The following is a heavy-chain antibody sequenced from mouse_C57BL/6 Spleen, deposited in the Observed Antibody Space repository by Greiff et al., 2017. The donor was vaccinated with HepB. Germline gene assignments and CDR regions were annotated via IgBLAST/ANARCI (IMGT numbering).Heavy chain of an antibody. CDR2: ISSGGDYI. J-gene: IGHJ4*01. Sequence: EVNLVESGEGLVKPGGSLKLSCAASGFTFSSYAMSWVRQTPEKRLEWVAYISSGGDYIYYADTVKGRFTISRDNARNTLYLQMSSLKSEDTAMYYCTRDGSYYYAMDDWGQGTSVTVSS. D-gene: IGHD2-3*01. V-gene: IGHV5-9-1*02. CDR3: TRDGSYYYAMDD. CDR1: GFTFSSYA.